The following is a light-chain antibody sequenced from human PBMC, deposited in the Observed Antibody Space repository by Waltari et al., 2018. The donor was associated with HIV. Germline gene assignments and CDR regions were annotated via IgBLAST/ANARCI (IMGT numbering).Light chain of an antibody. CDR3: GTWDSSLSAVL. CDR1: SPNIGSNR. CDR2: DNT. Sequence: QSVLTQPPSVSAAPGQKVTISCSGSSPNIGSNRVFWYQQPPGTAPKLLIYDNTERPSGIPARFSGSKSGTLATLGITGLQTGDEADYYCGTWDSSLSAVLFGGGTKLTVL. V-gene: IGLV1-51*01. J-gene: IGLJ2*01.